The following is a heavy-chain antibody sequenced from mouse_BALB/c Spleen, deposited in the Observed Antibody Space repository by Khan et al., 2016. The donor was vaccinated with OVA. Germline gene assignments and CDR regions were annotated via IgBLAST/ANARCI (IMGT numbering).Heavy chain of an antibody. J-gene: IGHJ3*01. D-gene: IGHD4-1*01. Sequence: EVELVESGGDLVKPGGSLKLSCAASGFTFSSYSMSWVRQTPDKRLEWVATISSGADYTYYPDSVKGRFTISRDNAKNTLYLQMSSLKSEDTAMYYCSSHLTGSFAYWGQGTLVTGSA. CDR3: SSHLTGSFAY. CDR2: ISSGADYT. V-gene: IGHV5-6*01. CDR1: GFTFSSYS.